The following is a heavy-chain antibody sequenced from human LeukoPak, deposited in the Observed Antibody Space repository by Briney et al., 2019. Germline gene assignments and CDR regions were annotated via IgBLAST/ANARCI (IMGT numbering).Heavy chain of an antibody. D-gene: IGHD6-19*01. J-gene: IGHJ4*02. CDR2: ISGSGEST. CDR1: GFTVSNNY. V-gene: IGHV3-23*01. CDR3: AKGAHSSGWLSHDY. Sequence: GGSLRLSCAASGFTVSNNYMRWVRQAPGKGLEWVSDISGSGESTHYADSVKGRFTISRDNSKNTLYLQMSSLRGEDTAVYYCAKGAHSSGWLSHDYRGQGTLVTVSS.